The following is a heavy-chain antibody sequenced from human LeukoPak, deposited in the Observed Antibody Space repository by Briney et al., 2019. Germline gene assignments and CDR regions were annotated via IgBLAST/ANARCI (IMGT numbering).Heavy chain of an antibody. D-gene: IGHD6-19*01. Sequence: PSETLSLTCTVSGGSISSYCWSWIRQPPGKGLEWIGYIYYSGSTNYNPSLKSRVTISVDTSKNQFSLKLSSVTAADTAVYYCATPSSGRDAFDIWGQGTMVTVSS. CDR2: IYYSGST. J-gene: IGHJ3*02. CDR3: ATPSSGRDAFDI. V-gene: IGHV4-59*08. CDR1: GGSISSYC.